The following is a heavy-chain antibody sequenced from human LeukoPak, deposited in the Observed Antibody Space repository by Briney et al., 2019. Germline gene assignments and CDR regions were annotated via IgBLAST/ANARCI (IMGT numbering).Heavy chain of an antibody. Sequence: GASVKVSCKVSGYTLTELSMHWVRQAPGKGLEWMGGFDPEDGETIYAQKFQGRVTMTEDTSTDTAYMELSSLRSEDTAVCYCATEGGSPGGYNWFDPWGQGTLVTVSS. D-gene: IGHD1-26*01. CDR3: ATEGGSPGGYNWFDP. CDR1: GYTLTELS. CDR2: FDPEDGET. V-gene: IGHV1-24*01. J-gene: IGHJ5*02.